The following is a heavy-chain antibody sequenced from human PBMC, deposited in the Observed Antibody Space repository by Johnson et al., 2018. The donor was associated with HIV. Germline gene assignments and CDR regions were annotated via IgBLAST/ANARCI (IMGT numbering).Heavy chain of an antibody. CDR2: IKQDGSAK. Sequence: VQLVESGGGLVQPGGSLRLSCAASGFTFSSYWMSWVRQAPGKGLEWVANIKQDGSAKYYVDSVKGRFTISRDNAKNSLYLQMNSLRAEDTAVYYCARVSTVVTGDAFDIWGQGTMVTVSS. J-gene: IGHJ3*02. D-gene: IGHD4-23*01. CDR3: ARVSTVVTGDAFDI. CDR1: GFTFSSYW. V-gene: IGHV3-7*03.